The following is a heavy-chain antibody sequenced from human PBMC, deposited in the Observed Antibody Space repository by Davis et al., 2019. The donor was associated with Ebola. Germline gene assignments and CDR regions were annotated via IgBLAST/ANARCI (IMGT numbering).Heavy chain of an antibody. J-gene: IGHJ5*02. CDR2: VDYRGVT. CDR1: GASTATDNYY. CDR3: AKERGGYSNFDP. V-gene: IGHV4-30-4*01. D-gene: IGHD2-15*01. Sequence: PSETLSLTCTVSGASTATDNYYWTWIRQPPGKGLEWIGFVDYRGVTYSTPSLKSRVTMSLDTSKNQFSLRLGSVTAADTAVYYCAKERGGYSNFDPWGQGTLVTVSS.